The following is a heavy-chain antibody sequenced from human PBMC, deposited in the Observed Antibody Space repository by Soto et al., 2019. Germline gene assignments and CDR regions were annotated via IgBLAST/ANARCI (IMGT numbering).Heavy chain of an antibody. D-gene: IGHD1-1*01. CDR2: ISSSSSTI. V-gene: IGHV3-48*02. CDR1: GFTFSTYS. Sequence: EVQLVESGGGLVQPGGSLRLSCAASGFTFSTYSMNWVRQAPGKGLEWVSYISSSSSTIYYADSVKGRFTISRDNAKNSLYLQMNSLRDEDTAVYYCARVRTTGTYFFDYLGQGTLVTVSS. CDR3: ARVRTTGTYFFDY. J-gene: IGHJ4*01.